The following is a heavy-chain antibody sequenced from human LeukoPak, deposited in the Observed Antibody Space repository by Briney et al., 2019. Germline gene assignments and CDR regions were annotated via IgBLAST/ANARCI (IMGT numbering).Heavy chain of an antibody. D-gene: IGHD5-12*01. Sequence: GGSMRLSCAASGFTFSNHGMNWVRQAPGKGLEWVSGISGNGDITYYADSVKGRFTISRDNSKNTLYLQMNSLRAEDTAIYYCAKDDAWLRFLYWGQGTLVTVSS. CDR2: ISGNGDIT. V-gene: IGHV3-23*01. CDR1: GFTFSNHG. CDR3: AKDDAWLRFLY. J-gene: IGHJ4*02.